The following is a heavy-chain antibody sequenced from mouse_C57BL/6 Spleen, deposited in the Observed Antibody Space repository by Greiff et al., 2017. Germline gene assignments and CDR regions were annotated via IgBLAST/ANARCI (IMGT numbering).Heavy chain of an antibody. CDR3: ARDDLYGFDY. CDR2: INYDGSST. CDR1: GFTFSDYY. Sequence: EVKLVESEGGLVQPGSSMKLSCTASGFTFSDYYMAWVRQVPEKGLEWVANINYDGSSTYYLDYLKSRFIISRDNAKNMLYLQMSSLKSEDTATYYCARDDLYGFDYWGQGTTLTVSS. D-gene: IGHD1-1*01. V-gene: IGHV5-16*01. J-gene: IGHJ2*01.